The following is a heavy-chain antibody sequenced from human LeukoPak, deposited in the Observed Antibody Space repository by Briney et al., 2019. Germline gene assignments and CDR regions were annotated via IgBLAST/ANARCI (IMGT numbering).Heavy chain of an antibody. CDR2: INWNGGSI. J-gene: IGHJ4*02. CDR1: GFTFDDYG. CDR3: ARESYEWRFLEWSQRYYYFDY. D-gene: IGHD3-3*01. Sequence: GGPLRLSCAASGFTFDDYGMSWVRQAPGKGLEWVSGINWNGGSIGYADSVKGRFTISRDNAKNSLYLQMNSLRAEDTALYYCARESYEWRFLEWSQRYYYFDYWGQGTLVTVSS. V-gene: IGHV3-20*04.